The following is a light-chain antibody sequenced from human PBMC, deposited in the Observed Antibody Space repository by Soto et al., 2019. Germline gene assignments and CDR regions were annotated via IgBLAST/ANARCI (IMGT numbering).Light chain of an antibody. Sequence: EIVMTQSPATMSVSPGERATLSCRASQSVSSNLSWYQQKPGQAPRLLIYGASTRGIGIPAGFSGGGSGTEFTLTISRLPAVEFAVYYCKQYNNWPPRACTFGQGTTVEIK. CDR3: KQYNNWPPRACT. V-gene: IGKV3-15*01. CDR1: QSVSSN. J-gene: IGKJ1*01. CDR2: GAS.